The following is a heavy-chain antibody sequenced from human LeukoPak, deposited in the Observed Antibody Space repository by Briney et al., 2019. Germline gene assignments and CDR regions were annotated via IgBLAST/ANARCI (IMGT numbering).Heavy chain of an antibody. CDR1: GFTFDDYG. J-gene: IGHJ4*02. D-gene: IGHD3-10*01. CDR2: VDRNGDST. CDR3: ARGPDRYGSGSYDFDY. Sequence: GGSLRLSCAASGFTFDDYGMSWVRQAPGKGLEWVSGVDRNGDSTGYADSVEGRFTISRDNSKNTLYLQMGSLRAEDMAVYYCARGPDRYGSGSYDFDYWGQGTLVTVSS. V-gene: IGHV3-20*04.